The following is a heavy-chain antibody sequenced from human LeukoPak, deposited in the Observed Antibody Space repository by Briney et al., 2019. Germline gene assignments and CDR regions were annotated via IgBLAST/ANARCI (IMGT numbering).Heavy chain of an antibody. D-gene: IGHD2-15*01. CDR3: ARGRGSSYYYYGMDV. Sequence: SETLSLTCAVYGGSFSGYCWSWIRQPPGKGLEWIGEINHSGSTNYNPSLKSRVTISVDTSKNQFSLKLSSVTAADTAVYYCARGRGSSYYYYGMDVWGQGTTVTVSS. V-gene: IGHV4-34*01. CDR2: INHSGST. J-gene: IGHJ6*02. CDR1: GGSFSGYC.